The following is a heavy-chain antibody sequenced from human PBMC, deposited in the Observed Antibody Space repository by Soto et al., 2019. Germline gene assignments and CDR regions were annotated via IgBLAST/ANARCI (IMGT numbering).Heavy chain of an antibody. CDR2: IYYTWKT. V-gene: IGHV4-59*01. J-gene: IGHJ4*02. Sequence: SETLSLTCTISGGTIGDYYWSWIRQPPGKELEWIAYIYYTWKTDQNPSLERRVSISLGTSGNQFSLNLSSVTAADTAVYYCVRKHHRAGSFDSWGPGILVTVS. CDR1: GGTIGDYY. CDR3: VRKHHRAGSFDS. D-gene: IGHD2-21*01.